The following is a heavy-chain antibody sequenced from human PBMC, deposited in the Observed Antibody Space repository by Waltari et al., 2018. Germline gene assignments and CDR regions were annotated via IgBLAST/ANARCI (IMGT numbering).Heavy chain of an antibody. CDR2: INHSGSN. D-gene: IGHD6-19*01. J-gene: IGHJ5*02. Sequence: QVQLQQWGAGLLKPSETLSLTCAVYGGSFSGYYWSWIRQPPGKGLEWIGEINHSGSNNYNPSLKSRVTISVDTSKNQFSLKLSSVTAADTAVYYCARVQARIAVAGSRFDPWGQGTLVTVSS. CDR1: GGSFSGYY. CDR3: ARVQARIAVAGSRFDP. V-gene: IGHV4-34*01.